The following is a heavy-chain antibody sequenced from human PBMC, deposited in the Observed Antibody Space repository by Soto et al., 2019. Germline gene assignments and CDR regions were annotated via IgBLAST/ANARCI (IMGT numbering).Heavy chain of an antibody. CDR1: GYTFTSYY. CDR3: ASTTGVVVPDYYCCGMDV. Sequence: QVQLVQSGAEVKKPGASVKVSCKASGYTFTSYYMHWVRQAPGQGLEWMGIINPSGGSTSYAQKFQGRVAMTSDTSTIRVYMVLSSRRTEYTAVYYCASTTGVVVPDYYCCGMDVWGQGTTVTVSS. V-gene: IGHV1-46*01. D-gene: IGHD2-15*01. CDR2: INPSGGST. J-gene: IGHJ6*02.